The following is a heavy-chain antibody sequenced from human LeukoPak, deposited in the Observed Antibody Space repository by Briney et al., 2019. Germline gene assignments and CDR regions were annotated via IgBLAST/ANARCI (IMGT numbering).Heavy chain of an antibody. CDR1: GYSFTSYW. V-gene: IGHV5-51*01. J-gene: IGHJ6*03. Sequence: GDPLKISCKGSGYSFTSYWIGWVRQMPGKGLEWMGPIFPGDSDTSYSPSFQGQVTISDAKSISTAYLQWSSLKASEPPLNYFARHMNYSYGRLAGRYYNYIDVCGKTTTVAVSS. CDR3: ARHMNYSYGRLAGRYYNYIDV. D-gene: IGHD5-18*01. CDR2: IFPGDSDT.